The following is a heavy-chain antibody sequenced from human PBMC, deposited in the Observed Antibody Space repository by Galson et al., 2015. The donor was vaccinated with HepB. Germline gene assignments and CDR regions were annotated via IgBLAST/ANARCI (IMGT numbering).Heavy chain of an antibody. V-gene: IGHV3-15*05. CDR2: IKSKTDGGTT. CDR1: GFTFSNAW. Sequence: SLRLSCAASGFTFSNAWMSWVRQAPGKGLEWVGRIKSKTDGGTTYYADSVKGRFTISRDNAKNSLYLQMNSLRAEDTALYHCARDWQRHCSSTSCSRAFDIWGQGTMVTVSS. CDR3: ARDWQRHCSSTSCSRAFDI. D-gene: IGHD2-2*01. J-gene: IGHJ3*02.